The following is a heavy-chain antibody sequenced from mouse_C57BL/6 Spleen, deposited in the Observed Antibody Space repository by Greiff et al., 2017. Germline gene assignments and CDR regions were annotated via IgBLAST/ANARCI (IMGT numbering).Heavy chain of an antibody. CDR2: IDPENGDT. CDR1: GFNIKDDY. D-gene: IGHD2-1*01. Sequence: EVQLQQSGAELVRPGASVKLSCTASGFNIKDDYMHWVKQRPEQGLEWIGWIDPENGDTEYASKFQGKATITADTSSNTAYLQLSSLTSEDTAVYYCTTWGGNPYYYAMDYWGQGTSVTVSS. CDR3: TTWGGNPYYYAMDY. J-gene: IGHJ4*01. V-gene: IGHV14-4*01.